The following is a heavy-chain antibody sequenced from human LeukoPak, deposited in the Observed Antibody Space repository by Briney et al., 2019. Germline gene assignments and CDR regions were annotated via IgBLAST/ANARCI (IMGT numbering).Heavy chain of an antibody. CDR2: MNPNSGNT. J-gene: IGHJ6*03. CDR3: ARGLGCSSTSCYTSDYYYYIDV. V-gene: IGHV1-8*03. CDR1: GYTFTSYD. Sequence: ASVKVSCKASGYTFTSYDINWVRQATGQGLEWMGWMNPNSGNTGYAQKFQGRVTITRNTSISTAYMELSSLRSEDTAVYYCARGLGCSSTSCYTSDYYYYIDVWGKGTTVTVSS. D-gene: IGHD2-2*02.